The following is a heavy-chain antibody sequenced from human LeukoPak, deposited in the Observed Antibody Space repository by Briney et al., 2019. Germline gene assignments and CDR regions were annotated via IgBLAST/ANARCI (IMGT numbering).Heavy chain of an antibody. CDR3: AKLTQNPPCFDY. J-gene: IGHJ4*02. V-gene: IGHV3-11*01. D-gene: IGHD1-14*01. CDR1: GFTFSDYY. CDR2: ISSSGSTI. Sequence: GGSLRLSCAASGFTFSDYYMSWIRQAPGKGLEWVSYISSSGSTIYYADSVKGRFTISRDNSKNTLYLQMNSLRAEDTAVYYCAKLTQNPPCFDYWGQGTLVTVSS.